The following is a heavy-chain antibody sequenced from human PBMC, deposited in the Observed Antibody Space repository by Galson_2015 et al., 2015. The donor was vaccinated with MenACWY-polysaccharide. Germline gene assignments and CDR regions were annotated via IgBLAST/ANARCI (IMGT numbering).Heavy chain of an antibody. D-gene: IGHD1-1*01. V-gene: IGHV5-51*01. CDR1: GYSFSTFW. J-gene: IGHJ3*02. CDR2: IYPGDSDT. Sequence: QSGAEVKKPGESLKISCKGSGYSFSTFWIGWVRQMPGKGLEWMGIIYPGDSDTRYSPSFQGQVIISADKSTNTAYLQWSGLKASDTAMYYCTRHRAADGTIDAFEIWGQGTMVTVSS. CDR3: TRHRAADGTIDAFEI.